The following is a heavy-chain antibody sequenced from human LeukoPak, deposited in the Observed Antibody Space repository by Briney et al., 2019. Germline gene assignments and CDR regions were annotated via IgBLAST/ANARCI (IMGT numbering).Heavy chain of an antibody. CDR3: ARGRGGYSSYSDL. Sequence: PSETLSVIFTVSGGSISSVRYYSSWIRQHPGKGLEWIGYIYYSGSTYYTPSLKNRVTISVATSKNQFSLRLSSVTAVDTAVYYCARGRGGYSSYSDLWGRGTLVTVSS. CDR1: GGSISSVRYY. J-gene: IGHJ2*01. CDR2: IYYSGST. V-gene: IGHV4-31*03. D-gene: IGHD5-18*01.